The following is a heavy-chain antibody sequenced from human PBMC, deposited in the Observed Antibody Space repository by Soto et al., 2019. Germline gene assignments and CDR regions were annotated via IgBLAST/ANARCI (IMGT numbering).Heavy chain of an antibody. D-gene: IGHD3-10*01. V-gene: IGHV1-2*06. CDR2: INPNNGDT. J-gene: IGHJ4*02. Sequence: ASVMVSCKTSGYFFTSHYIHWVRLAPGRGLEWMGRINPNNGDTNSPQKFQGRVTMTSDTSISTAYMEMSGLRSDDTALYYCAREITYGGGSFSLGLWGQGTLVTV. CDR1: GYFFTSHY. CDR3: AREITYGGGSFSLGL.